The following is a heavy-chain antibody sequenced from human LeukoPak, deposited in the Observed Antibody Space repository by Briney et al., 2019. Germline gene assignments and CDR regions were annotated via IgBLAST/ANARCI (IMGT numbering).Heavy chain of an antibody. D-gene: IGHD2-8*02. V-gene: IGHV3-21*01. CDR1: GFTFSRYN. CDR3: ARDPGGFDS. CDR2: ISSSETYI. Sequence: GGSLILSCAASGFTFSRYNMNWVRPAPGKGLEWVSSISSSETYIFYADSVEGRFTISRDNSKNSLYLQMDSLRAEDTAVYYCARDPGGFDSWGQGTLVTVSS. J-gene: IGHJ4*02.